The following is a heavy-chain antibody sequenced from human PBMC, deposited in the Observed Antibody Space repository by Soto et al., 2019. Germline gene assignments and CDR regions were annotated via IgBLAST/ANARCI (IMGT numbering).Heavy chain of an antibody. CDR2: ISSSSSYI. CDR3: ARDIGEMSAV. CDR1: GFTFSSST. J-gene: IGHJ4*02. V-gene: IGHV3-21*06. Sequence: GGSLRLSCTGSGFTFSSSTMTWVRQGPGKGLEWVSSISSSSSYIYFADSLKGRFTISRDNAKNSLYLQMNSLRAEDTAVYYCARDIGEMSAVWGQGXQVTVSS. D-gene: IGHD3-10*01.